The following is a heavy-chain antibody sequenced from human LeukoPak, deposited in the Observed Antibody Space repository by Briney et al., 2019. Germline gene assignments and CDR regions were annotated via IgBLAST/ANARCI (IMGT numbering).Heavy chain of an antibody. J-gene: IGHJ6*02. CDR1: GFTFDDYT. D-gene: IGHD6-19*01. V-gene: IGHV3-43*01. Sequence: GGSLRLSCAASGFTFDDYTMHWVRQAPGKGLEWVSLISWDGGSTYYADSVKGRFTISRDNSKNSLYLQMNSLRTEDTALNYCAKDIGRGWYAPYYYGMDVWGQGTTVTVSS. CDR2: ISWDGGST. CDR3: AKDIGRGWYAPYYYGMDV.